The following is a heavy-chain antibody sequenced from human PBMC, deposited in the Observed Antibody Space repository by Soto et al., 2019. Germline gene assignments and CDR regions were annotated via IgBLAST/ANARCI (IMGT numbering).Heavy chain of an antibody. CDR1: GGSISSGDYY. CDR3: ARSNDSSGLRLSAFDI. CDR2: IYYSGST. J-gene: IGHJ3*02. D-gene: IGHD3-22*01. V-gene: IGHV4-30-4*01. Sequence: SETLSLTCTVSGGSISSGDYYWSWIRQPPGKGLEWIGYIYYSGSTYYNPSLKSRVTISVDTSKNQFSLKLSSVTAADTAVYYCARSNDSSGLRLSAFDIWGQGTMVTVS.